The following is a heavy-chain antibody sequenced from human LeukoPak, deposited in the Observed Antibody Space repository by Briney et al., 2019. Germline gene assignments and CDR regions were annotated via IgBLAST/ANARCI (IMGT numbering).Heavy chain of an antibody. Sequence: PSETLSLTCTVSGGSISSSRYYWGWIRQPPGKGLEWIGYIYYSGSTNYNPSFKSRVTISVDTSKNQFSLKLSSVTAADTAVYYCARGVMATIVQFDYWGQGTLVTVSS. CDR3: ARGVMATIVQFDY. CDR2: IYYSGST. V-gene: IGHV4-61*05. CDR1: GGSISSSRYY. D-gene: IGHD5-24*01. J-gene: IGHJ4*02.